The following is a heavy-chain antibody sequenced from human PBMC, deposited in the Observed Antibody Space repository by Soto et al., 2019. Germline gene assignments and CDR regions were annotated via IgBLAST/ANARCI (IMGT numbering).Heavy chain of an antibody. CDR1: GGSISSGGYY. V-gene: IGHV4-31*03. CDR2: IYYSGST. CDR3: ARDRGIVATKDYGMDV. D-gene: IGHD5-12*01. J-gene: IGHJ6*02. Sequence: SETLSLTCTVSGGSISSGGYYWSWIRQHPGKGLEWIGYIYYSGSTYYNPSLKSRVTISVDTSKNQFSLKLSSVTAADTAVYYCARDRGIVATKDYGMDVWGQGTKVTVSS.